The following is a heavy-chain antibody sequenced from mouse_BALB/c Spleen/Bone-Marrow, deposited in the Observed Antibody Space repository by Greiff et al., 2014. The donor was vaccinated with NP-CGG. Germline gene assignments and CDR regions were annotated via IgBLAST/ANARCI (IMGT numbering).Heavy chain of an antibody. J-gene: IGHJ4*01. V-gene: IGHV1-7*01. D-gene: IGHD2-4*01. CDR3: ARNYDYDGGYYAMDY. Sequence: VQLQQSGAELAKPGASAKMSCKASGYNFISYWMHWVKQRPEQGLEWIGYINPSTGYTEYNQKFKDKATLTADKSSSKAYMQLSSLTSEDSAVYYCARNYDYDGGYYAMDYWGQGTSVTVSS. CDR1: GYNFISYW. CDR2: INPSTGYT.